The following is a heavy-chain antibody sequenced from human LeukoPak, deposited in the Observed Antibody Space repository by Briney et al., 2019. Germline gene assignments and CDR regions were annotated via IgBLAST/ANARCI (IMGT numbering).Heavy chain of an antibody. CDR3: ARSPYYDFWSGYYSYFDY. CDR1: GGSISSSNW. CDR2: IYHSGST. V-gene: IGHV4-4*02. J-gene: IGHJ4*02. D-gene: IGHD3-3*01. Sequence: SGTLSLTCAVSGGSISSSNWWSWVRQPPGKGLEWIGEIYHSGSTNYNPSLKSRVTISVDKSKNQFSLKLSPVTAADTAVYYCARSPYYDFWSGYYSYFDYWGQGTLVTVSS.